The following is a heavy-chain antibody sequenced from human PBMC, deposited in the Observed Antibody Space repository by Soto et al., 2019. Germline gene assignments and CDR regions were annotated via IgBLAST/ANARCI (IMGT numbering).Heavy chain of an antibody. V-gene: IGHV3-21*05. CDR3: AREEGYCGGGSCFRSAFDL. Sequence: GGSLILSCAASGFTFSIYSMNWVRQAPGKGLEWVSYIMPGSSHIFYADSVKGRFAISRDNAKNSVYLQMNSLRAEDTAVYYCAREEGYCGGGSCFRSAFDLWGQGTVVTVSS. J-gene: IGHJ3*01. CDR1: GFTFSIYS. CDR2: IMPGSSHI. D-gene: IGHD2-15*01.